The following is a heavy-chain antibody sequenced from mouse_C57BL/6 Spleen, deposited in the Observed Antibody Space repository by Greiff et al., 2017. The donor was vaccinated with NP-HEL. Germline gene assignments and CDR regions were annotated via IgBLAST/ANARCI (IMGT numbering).Heavy chain of an antibody. Sequence: VQLQQSGAELVMPGASVKLSCKASGYTFTSYWMHWVKQRPGQGLEWIGEIDPSDSYTNYNQKFKGKSTLTVDKSSSTAYMQLSSLTSEDSAVYYCARSFNYGSSYGYAMDYWGQGTSVTVSS. CDR3: ARSFNYGSSYGYAMDY. CDR2: IDPSDSYT. CDR1: GYTFTSYW. J-gene: IGHJ4*01. D-gene: IGHD1-1*01. V-gene: IGHV1-69*01.